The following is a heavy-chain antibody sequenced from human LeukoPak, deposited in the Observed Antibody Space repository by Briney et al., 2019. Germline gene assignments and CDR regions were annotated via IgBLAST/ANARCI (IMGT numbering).Heavy chain of an antibody. J-gene: IGHJ5*02. Sequence: SETLSLTCTVSGGSISSGDYYWSWIRQPPGKGLEWIGEIYHSGSTNYNPSLKSRVTISVDKSKNQFSLKLSSVTAADTAVYYCASRPYSSSWYSRKNWFDPWGQGTLVTVSS. CDR2: IYHSGST. D-gene: IGHD6-13*01. V-gene: IGHV4-30-4*01. CDR3: ASRPYSSSWYSRKNWFDP. CDR1: GGSISSGDYY.